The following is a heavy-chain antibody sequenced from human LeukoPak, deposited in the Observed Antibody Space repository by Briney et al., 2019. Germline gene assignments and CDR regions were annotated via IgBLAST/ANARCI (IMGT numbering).Heavy chain of an antibody. CDR3: AKHDPRRVVITNWFDP. J-gene: IGHJ5*02. V-gene: IGHV3-23*01. CDR2: ISGSGGIT. Sequence: PGGSLRLSCAASGFTFSDYSISWVRQAPGKGLEWVSDISGSGGITYYADSVKGRFTISRGNSKNTLYLRMNSLRAEDTAVYYCAKHDPRRVVITNWFDPWGQGTLVTVSS. CDR1: GFTFSDYS. D-gene: IGHD3-22*01.